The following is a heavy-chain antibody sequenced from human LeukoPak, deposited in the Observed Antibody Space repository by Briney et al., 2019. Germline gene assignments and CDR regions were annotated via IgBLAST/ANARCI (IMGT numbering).Heavy chain of an antibody. V-gene: IGHV1-69*05. J-gene: IGHJ4*02. CDR1: GGTFSSYA. CDR3: ARSLADYYDSSGYPYYFDY. D-gene: IGHD3-22*01. Sequence: GASVKVSCKASGGTFSSYAISWVRQAPGQGLEWMGRIIPIFGTANYAQKFQGRVTITTDESTSTAYMELSSLRSEDTAVYYCARSLADYYDSSGYPYYFDYWGQGTLVTVS. CDR2: IIPIFGTA.